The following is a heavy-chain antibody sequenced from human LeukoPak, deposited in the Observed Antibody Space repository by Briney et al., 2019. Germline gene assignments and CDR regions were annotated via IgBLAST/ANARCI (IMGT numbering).Heavy chain of an antibody. J-gene: IGHJ3*02. D-gene: IGHD3-22*01. V-gene: IGHV4-31*03. CDR1: GGSISSGGYY. CDR3: ARGGNYYDSSGYYYRAFDI. CDR2: IYYSGST. Sequence: SETLSLTCTVSGGSISSGGYYWSWIRQHPGKGLEWIGYIYYSGSTYYNPSLKSRVTISVDTSENQFSLKLSSVTAADTAVYYCARGGNYYDSSGYYYRAFDIWGQGTMVTVSS.